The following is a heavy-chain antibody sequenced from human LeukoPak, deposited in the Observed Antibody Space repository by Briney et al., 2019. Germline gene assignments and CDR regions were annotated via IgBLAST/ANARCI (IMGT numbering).Heavy chain of an antibody. J-gene: IGHJ4*02. Sequence: ESLKISCKGSGYSFTYYWIGWVRQMPGKGLEWMGIIYPGDSATRYRPSFQGQVTISVDKSISTAYLQWSSLKASDTAMYYCARQDGNSKYYFDYWGQGTLVTVSS. D-gene: IGHD1-1*01. CDR1: GYSFTYYW. CDR3: ARQDGNSKYYFDY. CDR2: IYPGDSAT. V-gene: IGHV5-51*01.